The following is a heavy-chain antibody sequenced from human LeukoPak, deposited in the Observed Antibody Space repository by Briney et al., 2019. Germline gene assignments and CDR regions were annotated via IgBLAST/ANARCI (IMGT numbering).Heavy chain of an antibody. J-gene: IGHJ4*02. CDR3: ARLLTPGYCSGGSCKSHFDY. Sequence: GESLKISCKGSGYSFTSYWIGWVRQMPGKGLEWMGIIYPGDSDTRYSPSFQGQVTISADKSISTAYLQWSSLKASDTAMYYCARLLTPGYCSGGSCKSHFDYWGQGTLVTVSS. CDR2: IYPGDSDT. CDR1: GYSFTSYW. D-gene: IGHD2-15*01. V-gene: IGHV5-51*01.